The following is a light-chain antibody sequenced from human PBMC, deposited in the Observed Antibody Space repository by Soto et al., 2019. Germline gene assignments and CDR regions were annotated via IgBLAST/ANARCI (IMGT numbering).Light chain of an antibody. J-gene: IGLJ2*01. CDR1: SSDVGDYNY. V-gene: IGLV2-14*03. CDR3: SSYTSSSTLEV. CDR2: DVS. Sequence: QSALTQPASVSGSPGQSITISCTGTSSDVGDYNYVSWYQHHPGKALKLMIYDVSNRPSGVSNRFSGSKSGNTASLTISGLQAEDEADYYCSSYTSSSTLEVFGGGTKLTVL.